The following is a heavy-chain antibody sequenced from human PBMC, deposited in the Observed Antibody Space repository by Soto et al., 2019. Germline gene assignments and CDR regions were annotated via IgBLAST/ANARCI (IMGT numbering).Heavy chain of an antibody. CDR1: GYTFTSYA. CDR2: INAGNGNT. CDR3: ARAAGYDSSGYLAY. D-gene: IGHD3-22*01. V-gene: IGHV1-3*01. Sequence: ASVKVSCKASGYTFTSYALHWVRQAPGQRLEWMGWINAGNGNTKYSQKFQGRVTITRDTSASTAYMELSSLRSEDTAVYYCARAAGYDSSGYLAYWGQGTLVTVSS. J-gene: IGHJ4*02.